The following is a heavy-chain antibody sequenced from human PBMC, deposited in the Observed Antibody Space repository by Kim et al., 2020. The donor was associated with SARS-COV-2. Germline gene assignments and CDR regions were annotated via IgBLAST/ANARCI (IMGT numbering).Heavy chain of an antibody. CDR3: ARGRDYVWGSYRLASSMDV. V-gene: IGHV4-34*01. CDR2: INHSGST. D-gene: IGHD3-16*02. J-gene: IGHJ6*02. Sequence: SETLSLTCAVYGGSFSGYYWSWIRQPPGKGLEWIGEINHSGSTNYNPSLKSRVTISVDTSKNQFSLKLSSVTAADTAVYYCARGRDYVWGSYRLASSMDVWGQGTTVTVSS. CDR1: GGSFSGYY.